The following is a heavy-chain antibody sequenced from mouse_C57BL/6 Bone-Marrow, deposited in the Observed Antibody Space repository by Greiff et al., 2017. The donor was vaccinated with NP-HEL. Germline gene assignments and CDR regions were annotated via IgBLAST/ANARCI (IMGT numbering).Heavy chain of an antibody. CDR2: ISYSGST. Sequence: VQLKESGPGLAKPSQTLSLTCSVTGYSITSDYWNWIRKFPGNKLEYMGYISYSGSTYYNPSLKSRISITRDTSKNQYYLQLNSGTTEDTATYYCARSPLWLRRNYYAMDYWGQGTSVTVSS. CDR1: GYSITSDY. CDR3: ARSPLWLRRNYYAMDY. J-gene: IGHJ4*01. D-gene: IGHD2-2*01. V-gene: IGHV3-8*01.